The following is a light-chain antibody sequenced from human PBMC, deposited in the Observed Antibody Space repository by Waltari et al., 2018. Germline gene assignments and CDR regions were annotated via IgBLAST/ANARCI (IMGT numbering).Light chain of an antibody. V-gene: IGKV3-15*01. Sequence: ILMTQSPVTLSVSPGERVTLSCRASRAVRSDLAWYQQKPGRSPRLLIYGASTRATGVPARFSGSGSVTDFSLTITSLQSEDLAVYYCQQYNDWINFGQGTRLEI. J-gene: IGKJ5*01. CDR1: RAVRSD. CDR2: GAS. CDR3: QQYNDWIN.